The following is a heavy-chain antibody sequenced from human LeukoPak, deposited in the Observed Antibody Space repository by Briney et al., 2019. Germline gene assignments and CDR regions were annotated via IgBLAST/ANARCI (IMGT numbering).Heavy chain of an antibody. Sequence: GGSLRLSCAASGFTFSSYAMSWVRQAPGKGLEWVSAISGSGGSTYYADSVKGRFTISRDNSKNTLYLQMNSLRAEDTAVYYCAKDLRGYSSPSDYFQHWGQGTLVTVSS. V-gene: IGHV3-23*01. CDR3: AKDLRGYSSPSDYFQH. CDR2: ISGSGGST. CDR1: GFTFSSYA. J-gene: IGHJ1*01. D-gene: IGHD6-6*01.